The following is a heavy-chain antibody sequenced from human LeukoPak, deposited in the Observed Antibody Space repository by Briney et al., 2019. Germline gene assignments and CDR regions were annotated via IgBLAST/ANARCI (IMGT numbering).Heavy chain of an antibody. D-gene: IGHD6-13*01. CDR1: GGSVSSSNHH. V-gene: IGHV4-39*01. CDR3: ASIPGQRPSWYHFDN. CDR2: FFSTGRT. J-gene: IGHJ4*02. Sequence: SETLSLTCNVSGGSVSSSNHHWAWIRQSPGMGLEWVGTFFSTGRTSQNPDPSLKGRVTLSVDTSRNQFSLQLRSLTAADTAIFYCASIPGQRPSWYHFDNWGQGTLVTVS.